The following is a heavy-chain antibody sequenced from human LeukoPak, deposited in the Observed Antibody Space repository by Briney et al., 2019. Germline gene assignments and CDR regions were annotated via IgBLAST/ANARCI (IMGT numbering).Heavy chain of an antibody. V-gene: IGHV3-21*04. J-gene: IGHJ4*02. CDR1: GFTFSSYS. CDR2: ISSSSSYI. CDR3: AKDRARGYCSSTSCYPFAY. Sequence: PGGSLRLSCAASGFTFSSYSMNWVRQAPGKGLEWVSSISSSSSYIYYADSVKGRFTISRDNAKNSLYLQMNSLRAEDTAVYYCAKDRARGYCSSTSCYPFAYWGQGTLVTVSS. D-gene: IGHD2-2*01.